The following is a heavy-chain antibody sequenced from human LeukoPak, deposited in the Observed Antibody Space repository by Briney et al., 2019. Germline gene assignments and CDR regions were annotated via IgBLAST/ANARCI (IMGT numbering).Heavy chain of an antibody. Sequence: SETLSLTCTVSGGSISSYYWSWIRQPPGKGLEWIGSIYYSGSTYYNPSLKSRVTISVDTSKNQFSLKLSSVTAADTAVYYCARSKTRGAPDYWGQGTLVTVSS. J-gene: IGHJ4*02. V-gene: IGHV4-59*01. CDR2: IYYSGST. CDR3: ARSKTRGAPDY. CDR1: GGSISSYY. D-gene: IGHD3-10*01.